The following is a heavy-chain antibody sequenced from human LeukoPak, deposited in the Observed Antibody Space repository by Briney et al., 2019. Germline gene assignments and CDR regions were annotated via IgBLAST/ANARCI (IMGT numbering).Heavy chain of an antibody. CDR1: GGSISSSSYY. J-gene: IGHJ4*02. CDR3: ASLESSSWYLSIAFDY. D-gene: IGHD6-13*01. V-gene: IGHV4-39*07. Sequence: KPSETLSLTCTVSGGSISSSSYYWGWIRQPPGKGLEWIGSIYYSGSTYYNLSLKSRVTISVDTSKNQFSLKLSSVTAADTAVYYCASLESSSWYLSIAFDYWGQGTLVTVSS. CDR2: IYYSGST.